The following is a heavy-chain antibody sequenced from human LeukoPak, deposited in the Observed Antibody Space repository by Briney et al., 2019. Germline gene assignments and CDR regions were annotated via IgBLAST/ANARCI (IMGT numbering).Heavy chain of an antibody. D-gene: IGHD2-2*01. CDR1: GYTFTSYG. CDR3: ARATVYCSSTSCYRQGNDY. CDR2: ISAYNGNT. V-gene: IGHV1-18*01. Sequence: ASVKVSCKASGYTFTSYGISWVRQAPGQGLEWMGWISAYNGNTNYAQKLQGRVTMTTDASTSTAYMELRSLRSDDTAVYYCARATVYCSSTSCYRQGNDYWGQGTLVTVSS. J-gene: IGHJ4*02.